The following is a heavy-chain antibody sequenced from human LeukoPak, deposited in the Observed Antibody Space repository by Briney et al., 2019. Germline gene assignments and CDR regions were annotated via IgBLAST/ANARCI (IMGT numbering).Heavy chain of an antibody. D-gene: IGHD1-26*01. CDR1: GFTFSSYW. J-gene: IGHJ3*02. CDR3: AREGGWSYSRSDRNAFDI. V-gene: IGHV3-74*01. Sequence: PGGSLRLSCAASGFTFSSYWMHWVRQAPGKGLVWVSRINSDGTSTSYADSVKGRFTISRDNAKNTLYLQMNSLRAEDAAVYYCAREGGWSYSRSDRNAFDIWGQGTMVTVSS. CDR2: INSDGTST.